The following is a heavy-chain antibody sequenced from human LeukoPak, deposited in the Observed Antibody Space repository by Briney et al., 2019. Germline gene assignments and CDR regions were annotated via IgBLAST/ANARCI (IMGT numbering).Heavy chain of an antibody. CDR2: INHSGST. CDR3: ARWPRGNYYYYYGMDV. V-gene: IGHV4-34*01. CDR1: GGSFSGYY. D-gene: IGHD3-16*01. Sequence: PSETLSLTCAVYGGSFSGYYWSWTRQPPGKGLEWIGEINHSGSTNYNPSLKSRVTISVDTSKNQFSLKLSSVTAADTAVYYCARWPRGNYYYYYGMDVWGQGTTVTVSS. J-gene: IGHJ6*02.